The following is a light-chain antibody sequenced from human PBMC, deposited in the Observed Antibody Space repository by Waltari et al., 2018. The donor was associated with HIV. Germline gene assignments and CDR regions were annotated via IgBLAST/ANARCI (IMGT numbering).Light chain of an antibody. J-gene: IGKJ4*01. CDR1: QSIGGY. CDR3: QQRRSWPLT. CDR2: DVF. V-gene: IGKV3-11*01. Sequence: SLSPGEKATLSCRASQSIGGYLAWYQQKAGQAPRLVIYDVFSRATGVPARFSGSGSGTDFTLTISSLQPEDFAVYYCQQRRSWPLTFGGGTKVEI.